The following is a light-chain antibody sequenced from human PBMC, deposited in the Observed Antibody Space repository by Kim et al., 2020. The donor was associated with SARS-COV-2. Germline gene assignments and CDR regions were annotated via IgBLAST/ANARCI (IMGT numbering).Light chain of an antibody. CDR3: LCRDSSGNIWL. Sequence: LGKTVRITCQGDSRRSYFTSWYHQRPGQAPVVVIYGNNNRASGIPDRFSGSRSGNTASLTITGAQAEDEADYYCLCRDSSGNIWLFGGGTKLTVL. V-gene: IGLV3-19*01. J-gene: IGLJ3*02. CDR1: SRRSYF. CDR2: GNN.